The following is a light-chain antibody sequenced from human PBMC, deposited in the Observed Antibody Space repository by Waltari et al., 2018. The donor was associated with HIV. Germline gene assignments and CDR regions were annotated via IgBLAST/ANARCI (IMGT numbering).Light chain of an antibody. J-gene: IGLJ2*01. CDR1: NSNIGSNT. CDR2: GNT. V-gene: IGLV1-44*01. Sequence: QSVLTQPPSASRTPGQRVTISCSGRNSNIGSNTVNWYQQLPGTAPKLLIYGNTQRPSGVPDRFSGSKSGTSASLAISGLQSEDEADYYCAAWDDSLNGEVVFGGGTKLTVL. CDR3: AAWDDSLNGEVV.